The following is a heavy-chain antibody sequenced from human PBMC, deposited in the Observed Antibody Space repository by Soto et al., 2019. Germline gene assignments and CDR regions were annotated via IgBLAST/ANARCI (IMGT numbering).Heavy chain of an antibody. D-gene: IGHD4-17*01. CDR2: LLRSGSTT. Sequence: SLSCAASGFTFSNYAMSWARQAPGKGLEWVSGLLRSGSTTYYADSVKGRFTISSDKSANSLYLQMDSLRAEDTAVYYCAKDAVSGDGVWLLDSWGQGTVVTVYS. CDR1: GFTFSNYA. CDR3: AKDAVSGDGVWLLDS. J-gene: IGHJ5*02. V-gene: IGHV3-23*01.